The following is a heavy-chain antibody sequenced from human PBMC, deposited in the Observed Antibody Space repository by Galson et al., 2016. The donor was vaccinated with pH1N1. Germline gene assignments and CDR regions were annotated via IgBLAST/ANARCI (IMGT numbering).Heavy chain of an antibody. V-gene: IGHV3-9*01. Sequence: SLRLSCAASGFTFHDYGMHWVRQASGTGLEWVAGISWNSGTVDYAESVKGRFTISRDNGKNSLYLQMNSLRAEDTALYYCAKARTSGSYHFDYWGQGTLVTVSS. D-gene: IGHD6-19*01. CDR1: GFTFHDYG. CDR3: AKARTSGSYHFDY. J-gene: IGHJ4*02. CDR2: ISWNSGTV.